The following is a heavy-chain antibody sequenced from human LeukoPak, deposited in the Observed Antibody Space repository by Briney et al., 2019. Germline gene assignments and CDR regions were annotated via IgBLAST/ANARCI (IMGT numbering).Heavy chain of an antibody. CDR1: GGSFSGYY. CDR3: ARHRRHYDILTGYYAGHFDI. D-gene: IGHD3-9*01. Sequence: PAETLSLTCAVYGGSFSGYYWGWIRQPPGKGLEWIGSMSFIGSTYYNPSLKSRVTISVHMSKNHFSLKLSSVTAADTAVYYCARHRRHYDILTGYYAGHFDIWGQGTMVPFSS. V-gene: IGHV4-39*01. J-gene: IGHJ3*02. CDR2: MSFIGST.